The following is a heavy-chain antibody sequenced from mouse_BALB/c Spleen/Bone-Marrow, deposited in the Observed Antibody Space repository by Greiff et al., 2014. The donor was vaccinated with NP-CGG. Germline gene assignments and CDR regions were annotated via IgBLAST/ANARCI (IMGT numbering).Heavy chain of an antibody. Sequence: VQLQQSGAELVRPGASVKLSCKASGYTFTSYWINWVKQRPGQGLEWIGNIYPSDSYTNYNQKFKDKATLTVDKSSSTAYMQLSSPTSEDSAAYYCTTGAYWGQGTLVTVSA. CDR2: IYPSDSYT. D-gene: IGHD4-1*01. J-gene: IGHJ3*01. CDR3: TTGAY. CDR1: GYTFTSYW. V-gene: IGHV1-69*02.